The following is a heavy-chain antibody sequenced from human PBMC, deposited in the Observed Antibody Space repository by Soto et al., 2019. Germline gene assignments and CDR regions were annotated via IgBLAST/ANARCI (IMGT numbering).Heavy chain of an antibody. J-gene: IGHJ6*03. CDR3: AQDPAGIFYQYYYMDV. D-gene: IGHD2-2*01. Sequence: GGSLRLSCAASGFTFSTYAMSWVRQAPGEGLEWVSTISSSGGSTYYADSVKGRFTISRDNSKNTLYLQMNSLRAEDTAVYYCAQDPAGIFYQYYYMDVWGKGTTVTVSS. CDR1: GFTFSTYA. V-gene: IGHV3-23*01. CDR2: ISSSGGST.